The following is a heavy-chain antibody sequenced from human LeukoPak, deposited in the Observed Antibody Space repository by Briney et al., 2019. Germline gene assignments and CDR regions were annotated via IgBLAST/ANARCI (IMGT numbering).Heavy chain of an antibody. D-gene: IGHD3-22*01. CDR1: GFSISTSNW. Sequence: PSETLSLTCAVSGFSISTSNWWAWIRQPPGKGLEGIGYIYYSGSTYYNPSLKSRVTISVDTSKNQFSLKLSSVTAADTAVYYCARDPQDSSGYYYNAFDIWGQGTMVTVSS. V-gene: IGHV4-28*03. CDR2: IYYSGST. J-gene: IGHJ3*02. CDR3: ARDPQDSSGYYYNAFDI.